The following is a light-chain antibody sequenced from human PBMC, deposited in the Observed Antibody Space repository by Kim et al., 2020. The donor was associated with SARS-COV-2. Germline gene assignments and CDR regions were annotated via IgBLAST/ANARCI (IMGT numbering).Light chain of an antibody. CDR2: GAS. J-gene: IGKJ2*01. CDR1: QSLSNTY. CDR3: QQYGSSPPYT. V-gene: IGKV3-20*01. Sequence: SQGERATLSGRASQSLSNTYLAWYQQRPGQAPRLLIYGASSRATGIPDRFSGSGSGTHFILTISRLEPEDFAVYYCQQYGSSPPYTFGQGTKLEI.